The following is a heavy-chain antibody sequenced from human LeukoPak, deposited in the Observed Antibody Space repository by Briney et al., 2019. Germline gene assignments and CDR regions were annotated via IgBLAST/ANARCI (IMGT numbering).Heavy chain of an antibody. CDR2: INTHGGDT. D-gene: IGHD4-17*01. J-gene: IGHJ4*02. CDR3: VRGLDDLYTVPLDS. CDR1: GFTFSHSW. Sequence: GGSLRLSCAASGFTFSHSWMHWVRQAPGKGLVWVSRINTHGGDTNYADSVKGRFTISRDNAKNTLYLQMNSLRAEDAAVYYCVRGLDDLYTVPLDSWGQGTLVTVSS. V-gene: IGHV3-74*01.